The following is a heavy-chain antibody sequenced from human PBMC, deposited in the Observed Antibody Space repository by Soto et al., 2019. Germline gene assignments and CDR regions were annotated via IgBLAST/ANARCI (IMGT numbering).Heavy chain of an antibody. V-gene: IGHV4-31*03. CDR3: AREYTYGSNFFDC. CDR1: GGSISSAAYY. Sequence: QVQLQESGPGLVKPSQTLSLTCTVSGGSISSAAYYWSWNRQHPGKDLEWIGYISHSGSTYYTPSLKSRVIISADTSKNQFSLNLNSVTAADTAVYYCAREYTYGSNFFDCWGQGALVTVSS. CDR2: ISHSGST. J-gene: IGHJ4*02. D-gene: IGHD5-18*01.